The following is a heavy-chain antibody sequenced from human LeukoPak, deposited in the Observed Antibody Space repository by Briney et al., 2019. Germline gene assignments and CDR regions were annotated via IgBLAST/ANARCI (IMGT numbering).Heavy chain of an antibody. D-gene: IGHD3-9*01. CDR2: ISAYNGNT. J-gene: IGHJ5*02. CDR1: GYTFTNYG. Sequence: GASVKVSCKASGYTFTNYGISWVRQAPGQGLEWMGWISAYNGNTNYAQKLQGRVTMTTDTSTSTAYMELRSLRSDDTAVYYCARNFDWLLENNWFDPWGQGTLVTVSS. CDR3: ARNFDWLLENNWFDP. V-gene: IGHV1-18*01.